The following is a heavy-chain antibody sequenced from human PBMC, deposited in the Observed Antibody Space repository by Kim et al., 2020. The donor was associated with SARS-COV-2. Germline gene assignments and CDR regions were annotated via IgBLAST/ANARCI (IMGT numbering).Heavy chain of an antibody. CDR2: IYSGGST. CDR1: GFTVSSNY. J-gene: IGHJ6*02. D-gene: IGHD3-16*02. CDR3: ARDMYYDYVWGSYRPASFLHHSYGMDV. Sequence: GGSLRLSCAASGFTVSSNYMSWVRQAPGKGLEWVSVIYSGGSTYYADSVKGRFTISRDNSKNTLYLQMNSLRAEDTAVYYCARDMYYDYVWGSYRPASFLHHSYGMDVWGQGPTVTVSS. V-gene: IGHV3-66*02.